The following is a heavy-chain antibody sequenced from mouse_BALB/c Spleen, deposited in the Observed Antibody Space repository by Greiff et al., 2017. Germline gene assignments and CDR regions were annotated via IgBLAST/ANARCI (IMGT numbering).Heavy chain of an antibody. CDR2: IDTSDSYT. D-gene: IGHD1-1*01. Sequence: VQLQQPGAELVMPGASVKMSCKASGYTFTDYWMHWVKQRPGQGLEWIGAIDTSDSYTSYNQKFKGKATLTVDESSSTAYMQLSSLTSEDSAVYYCARSGDYGAGFDYWGQGTTLTVSS. CDR3: ARSGDYGAGFDY. J-gene: IGHJ2*01. V-gene: IGHV1-69*01. CDR1: GYTFTDYW.